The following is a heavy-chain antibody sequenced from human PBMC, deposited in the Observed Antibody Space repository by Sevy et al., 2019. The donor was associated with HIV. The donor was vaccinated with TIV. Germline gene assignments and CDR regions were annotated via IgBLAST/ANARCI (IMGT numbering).Heavy chain of an antibody. V-gene: IGHV3-23*01. Sequence: GGSLRLSCAASGFTFSSYAMSWVRQAPGKGLEWVSAISGSGGSTYYADSVKGRFTISKDNSKNTLYLQMNSPRAEDTAVYYCAKEGTYYDFWSGSEETYYYYGMDVWGQGTTVTVSS. CDR1: GFTFSSYA. J-gene: IGHJ6*02. CDR2: ISGSGGST. CDR3: AKEGTYYDFWSGSEETYYYYGMDV. D-gene: IGHD3-3*01.